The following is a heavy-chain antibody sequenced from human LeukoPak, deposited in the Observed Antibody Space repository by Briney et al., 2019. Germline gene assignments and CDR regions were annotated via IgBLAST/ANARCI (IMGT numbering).Heavy chain of an antibody. CDR2: IYPGDSDT. CDR1: GYRFTNYW. CDR3: ARLPVIGHFDY. D-gene: IGHD3/OR15-3a*01. J-gene: IGHJ4*02. Sequence: GESLKISCKGSGYRFTNYWIGWVRQMPGKGLGWMGIIYPGDSDTRYSPSFQGQVTISADKPISTAYLQWSSLKASDTAMYYCARLPVIGHFDYWGQGTLVTVSS. V-gene: IGHV5-51*01.